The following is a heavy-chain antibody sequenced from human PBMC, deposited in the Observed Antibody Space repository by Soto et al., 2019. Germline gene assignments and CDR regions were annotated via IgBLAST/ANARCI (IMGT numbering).Heavy chain of an antibody. Sequence: LGESLKISCKGSGYSFTSYWIGWVRQMPGKGLERMGIIYPGDSDTRYSPSFQGKVTISADKFITTTYLQWSSLKASDTAIYYCARLFDTSGWYDYWGQGTLVTVSS. CDR1: GYSFTSYW. J-gene: IGHJ4*02. CDR2: IYPGDSDT. V-gene: IGHV5-51*01. D-gene: IGHD6-19*01. CDR3: ARLFDTSGWYDY.